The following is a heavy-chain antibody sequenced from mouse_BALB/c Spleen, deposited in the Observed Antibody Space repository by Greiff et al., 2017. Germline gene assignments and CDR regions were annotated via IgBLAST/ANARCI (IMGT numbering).Heavy chain of an antibody. J-gene: IGHJ2*01. Sequence: DVMLVESGGGLVKPGGSLKLSCAASGFTFSSYTMSWVRQTPEKRLEWVATISSGGSYTYYPDSVKGRFTISRDNAKNTLYLQMSSLKSEDTAMYYCTRILEDYFDYWGQGTTLTVSS. CDR3: TRILEDYFDY. D-gene: IGHD2-14*01. CDR1: GFTFSSYT. CDR2: ISSGGSYT. V-gene: IGHV5-6-4*01.